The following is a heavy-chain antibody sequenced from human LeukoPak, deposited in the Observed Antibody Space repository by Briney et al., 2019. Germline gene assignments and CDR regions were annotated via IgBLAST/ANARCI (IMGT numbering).Heavy chain of an antibody. Sequence: SVKVSCKASGGTFSSYAISWVRQAPGQGLEWMGGIIPIFGTANYAQKFQGRVTITTDESTSTAYMELSSLRSEDTAVYYCARDNCSSTSCSIHYYYMDVWGKGTTVTVSS. V-gene: IGHV1-69*05. D-gene: IGHD2-2*01. CDR2: IIPIFGTA. J-gene: IGHJ6*03. CDR3: ARDNCSSTSCSIHYYYMDV. CDR1: GGTFSSYA.